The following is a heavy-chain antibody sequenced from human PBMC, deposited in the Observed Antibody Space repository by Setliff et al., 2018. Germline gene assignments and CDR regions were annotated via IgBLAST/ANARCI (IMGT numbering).Heavy chain of an antibody. CDR2: IKEDGSEN. V-gene: IGHV3-7*01. CDR3: AKSGGYCSSTSCYSYYYYMDV. D-gene: IGHD2-2*02. CDR1: GFTFSTYC. J-gene: IGHJ6*03. Sequence: PGGSLRLSCAASGFTFSTYCMSWVRQAPGKGLEWVANIKEDGSENYYADSVKGRFTISRDNSKNTLYLQMNSLRAEDTAVYYCAKSGGYCSSTSCYSYYYYMDVWGKGTTVTVSS.